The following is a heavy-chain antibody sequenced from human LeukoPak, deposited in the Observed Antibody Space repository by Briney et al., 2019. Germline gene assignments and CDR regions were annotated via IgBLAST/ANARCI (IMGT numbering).Heavy chain of an antibody. CDR1: GGSISSGDYY. V-gene: IGHV4-30-4*01. Sequence: PSQTLSLTCTVSGGSISSGDYYWSWIRQPPGKGLEWIGYIYYSGSTYYNPSLKSRVTISVDTSKNQFSLKLSSVTAADTAVYYWARVFYDILPGHPAFFDIWAKGQWSPSLQ. CDR3: ARVFYDILPGHPAFFDI. D-gene: IGHD3-9*01. J-gene: IGHJ3*02. CDR2: IYYSGST.